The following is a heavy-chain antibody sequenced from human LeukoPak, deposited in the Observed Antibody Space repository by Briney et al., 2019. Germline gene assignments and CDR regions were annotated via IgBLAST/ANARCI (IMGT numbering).Heavy chain of an antibody. D-gene: IGHD6-19*01. J-gene: IGHJ5*02. V-gene: IGHV4-31*03. CDR3: ARASSGWHPNWFDH. CDR1: GGSISSGGYY. Sequence: SETLSLTCTVSGGSISSGGYYWSWLRQHPGKGLEWIGYIYYSGSTYYNPSLKSRVTISVDTSKNQFSLKLSSVTAADTAVYYCARASSGWHPNWFDHWGQGTLVTVSS. CDR2: IYYSGST.